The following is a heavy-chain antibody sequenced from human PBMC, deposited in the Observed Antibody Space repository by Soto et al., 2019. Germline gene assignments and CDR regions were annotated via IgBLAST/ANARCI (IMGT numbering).Heavy chain of an antibody. J-gene: IGHJ4*02. D-gene: IGHD1-20*01. CDR3: AKRTPITATGRVWDY. V-gene: IGHV3-23*01. CDR2: IRGSGDGT. Sequence: EVQLLESGGGLVQPGGSLRLSCAASGFSFSSYAMSWVRQAPGKGLEWVSSIRGSGDGTYYADSVKGRFTISRDNSKNTLYLQMNSLRAEDTAVYYCAKRTPITATGRVWDYWGQGTLVTVSS. CDR1: GFSFSSYA.